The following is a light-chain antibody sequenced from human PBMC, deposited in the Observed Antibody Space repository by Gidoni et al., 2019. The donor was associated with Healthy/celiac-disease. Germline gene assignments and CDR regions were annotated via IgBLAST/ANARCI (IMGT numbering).Light chain of an antibody. CDR2: DAS. V-gene: IGKV3-11*01. Sequence: EIVFTQSTATLSLSPGERATRSCRARQSVSRHLAWYHQKPGQAPRRRIYDASNRATGIPARCIGSGSGTDFTLTISRLEPEDFAVYCCQQRSNWLTFGGGTKVEIK. CDR1: QSVSRH. CDR3: QQRSNWLT. J-gene: IGKJ4*01.